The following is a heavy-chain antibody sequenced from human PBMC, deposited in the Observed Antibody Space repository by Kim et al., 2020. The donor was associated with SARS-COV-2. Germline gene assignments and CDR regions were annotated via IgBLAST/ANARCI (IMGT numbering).Heavy chain of an antibody. CDR2: ISYDGSNK. V-gene: IGHV3-30*04. CDR3: ARDKARRYCSGGSCYSSWFDP. D-gene: IGHD2-15*01. CDR1: GFTFSSYA. J-gene: IGHJ5*02. Sequence: GGSLRLSCAASGFTFSSYAMHWVRQAPGKGLEWVAVISYDGSNKYYADSVKDRFTISRDNSKNTLYLQMNSLRAEDTAVYYCARDKARRYCSGGSCYSSWFDPWGQGTLVTVSS.